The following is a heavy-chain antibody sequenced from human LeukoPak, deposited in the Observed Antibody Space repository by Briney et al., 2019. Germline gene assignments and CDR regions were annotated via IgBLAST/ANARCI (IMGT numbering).Heavy chain of an antibody. CDR1: GGSTRSYY. CDR2: IYHSGST. CDR3: ARVRRCSSTSCYPKWFDP. J-gene: IGHJ5*02. V-gene: IGHV4-59*12. Sequence: SETLSLTCTVSGGSTRSYYWSWIRQPPGKGLEWIGYIYHSGSTYYNPSLKSRVTISVDRSKNQFSPKLSSVTAADTAVYYCARVRRCSSTSCYPKWFDPWGQGTLVTVSS. D-gene: IGHD2-2*01.